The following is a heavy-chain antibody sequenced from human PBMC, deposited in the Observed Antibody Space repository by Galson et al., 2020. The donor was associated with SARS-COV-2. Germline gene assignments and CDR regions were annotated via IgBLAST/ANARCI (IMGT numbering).Heavy chain of an antibody. CDR3: AREGCGGDCFTNYFDY. V-gene: IGHV4-59*01. Sequence: SETLSLTCTVSGGSISSYYWSWIRQPPGKGLEWIGYIYYSGSTNYNPSLKSRVTISVDTSKNQFSLKLSSVTAADTDVYYYAREGCGGDCFTNYFDYWGQGTLVTVSS. CDR2: IYYSGST. D-gene: IGHD2-21*01. J-gene: IGHJ4*02. CDR1: GGSISSYY.